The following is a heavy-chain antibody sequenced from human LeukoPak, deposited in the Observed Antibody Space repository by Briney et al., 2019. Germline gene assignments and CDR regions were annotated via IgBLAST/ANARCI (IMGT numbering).Heavy chain of an antibody. CDR1: GGSIRSYY. Sequence: PSETLSLTCTVSGGSIRSYYWSWIRQPPGKGLEWIGYMHHSGSTKHNPYLKSRVTISVDTSKSQFSLKLSSVTAADTAVYYCARHAAVEGSSGWSPLWWFDPWGQGALVTVSS. D-gene: IGHD6-19*01. V-gene: IGHV4-59*08. J-gene: IGHJ5*02. CDR2: MHHSGST. CDR3: ARHAAVEGSSGWSPLWWFDP.